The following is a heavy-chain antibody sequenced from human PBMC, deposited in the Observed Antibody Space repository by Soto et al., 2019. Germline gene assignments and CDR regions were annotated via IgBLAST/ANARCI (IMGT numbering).Heavy chain of an antibody. V-gene: IGHV3-33*01. Sequence: GGSLRLSCAASGFTFSSYGMHWVRQAPGKGLEWVAVIWYDGSNKYYADSVKGRFTISRDNSKNTLYLQMNSLRAEDTAVYYCARDQGRTIFGVVIRGDAFDIWGQGTMVTVSS. CDR3: ARDQGRTIFGVVIRGDAFDI. CDR1: GFTFSSYG. J-gene: IGHJ3*02. D-gene: IGHD3-3*01. CDR2: IWYDGSNK.